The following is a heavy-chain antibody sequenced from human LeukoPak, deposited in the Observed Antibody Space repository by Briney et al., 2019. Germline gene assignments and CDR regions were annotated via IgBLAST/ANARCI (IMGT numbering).Heavy chain of an antibody. D-gene: IGHD6-19*01. CDR1: GGSISSSSYY. Sequence: SETLSLTCTVSGGSISSSSYYWGWIRQPPGKGLEWIGSIYYSGSTYYSPSLKSRVTISVDTSKNQFSLKLSSVTAADTAVYYCAREEITRGIAVAGSRFDYWGQGTLVTVSS. J-gene: IGHJ4*02. CDR2: IYYSGST. V-gene: IGHV4-39*07. CDR3: AREEITRGIAVAGSRFDY.